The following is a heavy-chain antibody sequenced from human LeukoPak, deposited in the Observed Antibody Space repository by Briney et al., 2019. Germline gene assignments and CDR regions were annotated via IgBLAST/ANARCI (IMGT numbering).Heavy chain of an antibody. V-gene: IGHV1-24*01. Sequence: GASVKVSCKVSGYTLTELSMHWVRQAPGKGLGWMGGFDPEDGETIYAQKFQGRVTMTEDTSTDTAYMELSSLRSEDTAVYYCATGAPYYYGSGTRDAFDIWGQGTMVTVSS. D-gene: IGHD3-10*01. J-gene: IGHJ3*02. CDR1: GYTLTELS. CDR3: ATGAPYYYGSGTRDAFDI. CDR2: FDPEDGET.